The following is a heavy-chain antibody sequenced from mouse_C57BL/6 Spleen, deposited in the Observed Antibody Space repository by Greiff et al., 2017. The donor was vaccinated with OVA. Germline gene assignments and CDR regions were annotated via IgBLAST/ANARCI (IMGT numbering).Heavy chain of an antibody. J-gene: IGHJ3*01. CDR1: GYTFTDYY. CDR3: ARWGDYDWFAY. V-gene: IGHV1-26*01. Sequence: EVQLQQSGPELVKPGASVKISCKASGYTFTDYYMNWVKQSHGKSLEWIGDINPNNGGTSYNQKFKGKATLTLDKSSSTAYMELRSLTSEDSAVYYCARWGDYDWFAYWGQGTLVTVSA. D-gene: IGHD2-4*01. CDR2: INPNNGGT.